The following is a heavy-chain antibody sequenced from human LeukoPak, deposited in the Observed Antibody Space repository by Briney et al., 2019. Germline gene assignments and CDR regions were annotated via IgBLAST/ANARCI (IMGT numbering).Heavy chain of an antibody. J-gene: IGHJ4*02. CDR1: GGCISGRSFY. CDR2: MYECGST. CDR3: ARYYGLNYYDSSAYEY. D-gene: IGHD3-22*01. Sequence: SEALSLSCTVSGGCISGRSFYWRWIRPPPPKTQEWIGRMYECGSTVYSTSLKSRVTISIDTSMDQFSLKLNSVTAADTAVYFCARYYGLNYYDSSAYEYWGRGTLVTVSS. V-gene: IGHV4-39*01.